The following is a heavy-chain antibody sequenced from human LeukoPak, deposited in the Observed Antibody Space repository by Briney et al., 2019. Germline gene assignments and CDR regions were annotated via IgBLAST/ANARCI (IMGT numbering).Heavy chain of an antibody. CDR3: ASRGGNYVDYYYMDV. CDR1: GGTFSSYA. D-gene: IGHD1-26*01. Sequence: GASVKVSCKASGGTFSSYAISWVRQAPGQGLEWMGGIIPIFGTANYAQKFQGRVTITTDESTSTAYMELSSLRSEDTAVYYCASRGGNYVDYYYMDVWGKGTTVTAS. V-gene: IGHV1-69*05. J-gene: IGHJ6*03. CDR2: IIPIFGTA.